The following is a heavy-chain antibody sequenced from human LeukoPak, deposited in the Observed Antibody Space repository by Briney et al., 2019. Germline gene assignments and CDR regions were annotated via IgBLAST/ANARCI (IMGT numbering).Heavy chain of an antibody. CDR2: INHSGST. V-gene: IGHV4-34*01. D-gene: IGHD2-21*02. CDR1: GGSISSYY. Sequence: SETLSLTCTVSGGSISSYYWSWIRQPPGKGLEWIGEINHSGSTNYNPSLKSRVTISVDTSKNQFSLKLSSVTAADTAVYYCASLGDQYYFDYWGQGTLVTVSS. CDR3: ASLGDQYYFDY. J-gene: IGHJ4*02.